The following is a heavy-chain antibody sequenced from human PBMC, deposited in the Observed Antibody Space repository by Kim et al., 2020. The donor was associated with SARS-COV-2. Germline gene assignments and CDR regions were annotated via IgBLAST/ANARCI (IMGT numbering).Heavy chain of an antibody. Sequence: TYYNPSLESRVNISVDRSKNQYTLELTSVTAADTAVYYCARGGGYNSPCGYWGQGTLVTVSS. CDR2: T. CDR3: ARGGGYNSPCGY. V-gene: IGHV4-30-2*01. J-gene: IGHJ4*02. D-gene: IGHD5-12*01.